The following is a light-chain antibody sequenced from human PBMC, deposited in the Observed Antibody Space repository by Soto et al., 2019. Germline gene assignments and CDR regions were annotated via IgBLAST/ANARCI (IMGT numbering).Light chain of an antibody. CDR2: EVI. J-gene: IGLJ1*01. Sequence: QAVLTQPASVSGSPGQSITISCTGTSSDIGGYDYVSWYRQHPGKAPKLLIYEVIHRPSGVSNRFSGSKSGTSASLAISGLQSEDEADYYCAAWDDSLSGYVFAAGTKVTVL. V-gene: IGLV2-14*01. CDR1: SSDIGGYDY. CDR3: AAWDDSLSGYV.